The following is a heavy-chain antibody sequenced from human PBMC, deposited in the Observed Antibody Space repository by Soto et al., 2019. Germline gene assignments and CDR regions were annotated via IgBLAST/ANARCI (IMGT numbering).Heavy chain of an antibody. CDR2: ISSSATTI. V-gene: IGHV3-11*01. J-gene: IGHJ4*02. CDR3: ARGMYYYDTSGYFRFDY. CDR1: GFTFSDYY. D-gene: IGHD3-22*01. Sequence: QVHLVESGGGLVKPGGSLRLSCAASGFTFSDYYMSWIRQAPGKGLEWLSYISSSATTIYYADSVKGRFTISRDNAKNSLYLQMNTLRAEDTAVYYCARGMYYYDTSGYFRFDYWGQGTLVTVSS.